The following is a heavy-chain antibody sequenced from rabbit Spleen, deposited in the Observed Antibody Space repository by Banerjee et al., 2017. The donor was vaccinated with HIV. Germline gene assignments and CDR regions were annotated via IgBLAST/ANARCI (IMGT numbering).Heavy chain of an antibody. CDR1: GVSFSVSSY. CDR2: IDAGSSDFT. D-gene: IGHD8-1*01. CDR3: ARDTGSSFSSYGMDL. V-gene: IGHV1S40*01. Sequence: QSLEESGGGLVKPEGSLTLTCTASGVSFSVSSYMCWVRQAPGKGLEWIACIDAGSSDFTYFASWAKGRFTISKTSSTTVTLQMTSLTVADTATYFCARDTGSSFSSYGMDLWGPGTLVTVS. J-gene: IGHJ6*01.